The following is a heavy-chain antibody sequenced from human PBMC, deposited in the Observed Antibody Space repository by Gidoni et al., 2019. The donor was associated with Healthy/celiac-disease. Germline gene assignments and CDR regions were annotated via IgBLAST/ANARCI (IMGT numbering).Heavy chain of an antibody. D-gene: IGHD3-3*01. V-gene: IGHV4-61*02. CDR3: ARDPFLEWPVYYGMDV. Sequence: QVQLQESGPGLVKPSQTLSLTCTVPGGSISSGSYYWSWIRQPAGKGLEWIGRIYTSGSTNYNPSLKSRVTISVDTSKNQFSLKLSSVTAADTAVYYCARDPFLEWPVYYGMDVWGQGTTVTVSS. CDR2: IYTSGST. J-gene: IGHJ6*02. CDR1: GGSISSGSYY.